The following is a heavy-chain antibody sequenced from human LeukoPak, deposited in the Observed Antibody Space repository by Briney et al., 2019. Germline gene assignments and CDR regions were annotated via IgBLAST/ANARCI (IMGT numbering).Heavy chain of an antibody. CDR1: GFTFSSYA. D-gene: IGHD2-15*01. Sequence: GGSLRLSCAASGFTFSSYAMSWVRQAPGKGLEWVSAISGSGGSTYYADSVKGRFTISRDNSKNTLYLQMNSLRAEDTAVYYCAKPYIVVVVAAYFDYWGQGTLVTVSS. CDR3: AKPYIVVVVAAYFDY. V-gene: IGHV3-23*01. CDR2: ISGSGGST. J-gene: IGHJ4*02.